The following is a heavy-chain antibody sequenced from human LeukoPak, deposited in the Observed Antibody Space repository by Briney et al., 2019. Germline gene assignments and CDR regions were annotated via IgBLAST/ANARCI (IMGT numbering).Heavy chain of an antibody. CDR1: GGSFSGYY. CDR2: INHSGST. J-gene: IGHJ4*02. V-gene: IGHV4-34*01. D-gene: IGHD2-15*01. Sequence: SETLSLTCAVYGGSFSGYYWSWIRQPPGKGLEWIGEINHSGSTNYNPSLKSRVTISVDTSKNQFSLKLRSATAADTAVYYCARSVGYCSGGSCYPGRGFDYWGQGTLVTVSS. CDR3: ARSVGYCSGGSCYPGRGFDY.